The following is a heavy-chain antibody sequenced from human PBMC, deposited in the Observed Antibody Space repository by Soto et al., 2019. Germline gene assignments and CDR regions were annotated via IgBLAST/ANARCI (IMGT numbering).Heavy chain of an antibody. J-gene: IGHJ4*02. Sequence: PGGSLRLSCAASGFTFSSYSMNWVRQAPGKGLEWVSSISSSSSYIYSADSVKGRFTISRENAKNSLYLQMNSLRAEDTAVYYWAREHYSNFDYWCQGPLVTV. CDR1: GFTFSSYS. CDR2: ISSSSSYI. D-gene: IGHD4-4*01. V-gene: IGHV3-21*01. CDR3: AREHYSNFDY.